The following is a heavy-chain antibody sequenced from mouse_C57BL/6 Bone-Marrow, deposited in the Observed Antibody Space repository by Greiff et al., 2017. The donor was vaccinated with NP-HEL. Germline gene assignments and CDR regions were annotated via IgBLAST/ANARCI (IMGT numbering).Heavy chain of an antibody. CDR3: ARRRAVVAPFAY. CDR2: IYPGSGST. CDR1: GYTFTSYW. Sequence: QVQLKQPGAELVKPGASVKMSCKASGYTFTSYWITWVKQRPGQGLEWIGDIYPGSGSTNYNEKFKSKATLTVDTSSSTAYMQLSSLTSEDSAVYYCARRRAVVAPFAYWGQGTLVTVSA. V-gene: IGHV1-55*01. D-gene: IGHD1-1*01. J-gene: IGHJ3*01.